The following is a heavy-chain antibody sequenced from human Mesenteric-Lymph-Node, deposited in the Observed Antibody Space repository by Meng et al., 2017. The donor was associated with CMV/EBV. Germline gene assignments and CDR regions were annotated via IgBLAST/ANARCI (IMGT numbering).Heavy chain of an antibody. CDR2: INNSERN. CDR3: ARGSSYDILPGYFDY. CDR1: GGVFSCIY. J-gene: IGHJ4*02. Sequence: QVEVRQVESGVCMQSCIMAVTCACSGGVFSCIYWNWIRQRPEKGLEWIGEINNSERNTYNPSFTSRIIISVDTSKNQIYMLMSYVTAVDTAVYYCARGSSYDILPGYFDYWGQGALVTVSS. D-gene: IGHD3-9*01. V-gene: IGHV4-34*02.